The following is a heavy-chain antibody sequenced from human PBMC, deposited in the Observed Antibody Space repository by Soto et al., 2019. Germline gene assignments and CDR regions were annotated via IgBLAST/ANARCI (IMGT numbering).Heavy chain of an antibody. J-gene: IGHJ4*02. D-gene: IGHD1-1*01. CDR2: ISAHNGNT. Sequence: QVHLVQSGAEVKKPGASVKVSCKASGYTFTSYGITWVRQAPGQGLEWMGWISAHNGNTDYAQKIQGRVIVTRDTSTSTAYMELRSLRSDVTAVYYCARWRYGDYWGQGALVTVSS. CDR3: ARWRYGDY. V-gene: IGHV1-18*01. CDR1: GYTFTSYG.